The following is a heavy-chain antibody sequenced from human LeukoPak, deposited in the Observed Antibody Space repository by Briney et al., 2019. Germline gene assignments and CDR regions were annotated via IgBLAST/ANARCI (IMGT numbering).Heavy chain of an antibody. Sequence: ASVKVSCKASGYTFTGYFMHWVRQAPGQGLEWMGWINPNSGGTNYAQKFQGGVTMTRDTSIRTAYMELSRLTSDDTAMYYCARAYTGYEAFDYWGQGALVTVSS. CDR1: GYTFTGYF. CDR2: INPNSGGT. V-gene: IGHV1-2*02. J-gene: IGHJ4*02. D-gene: IGHD5-12*01. CDR3: ARAYTGYEAFDY.